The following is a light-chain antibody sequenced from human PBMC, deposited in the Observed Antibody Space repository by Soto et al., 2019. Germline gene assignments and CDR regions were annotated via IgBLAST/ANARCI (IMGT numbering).Light chain of an antibody. CDR3: QESYTTLWT. J-gene: IGKJ1*01. CDR2: AAS. V-gene: IGKV1-39*01. Sequence: DIQMTQSPSSLSASVGDRVTITCRASQSISSYLNWYQQKPGKAPKLLIYAASSLQSGVPSGFSGSGSGTDFTLTISSLQPEDSATYSCQESYTTLWTFGQGTKVEIK. CDR1: QSISSY.